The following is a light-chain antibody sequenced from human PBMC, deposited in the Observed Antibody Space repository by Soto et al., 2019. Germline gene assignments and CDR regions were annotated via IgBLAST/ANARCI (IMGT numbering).Light chain of an antibody. V-gene: IGKV1-5*03. J-gene: IGKJ1*01. CDR2: EAS. CDR3: QQYNGYWT. Sequence: DIQMTQSPSTLSASVGDRLSITYRASQSISGSLAWYQQKPGKAPKLLIYEASNLKSGVPSRFSGSGSGTEYTLIISSLQPDDFASYYCQQYNGYWTFGQGTKVEI. CDR1: QSISGS.